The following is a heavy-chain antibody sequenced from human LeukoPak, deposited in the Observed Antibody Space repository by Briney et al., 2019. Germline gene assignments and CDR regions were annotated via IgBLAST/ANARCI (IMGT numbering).Heavy chain of an antibody. CDR3: ARAIYCSGGSCQKYYFDN. D-gene: IGHD2-15*01. CDR2: ICHSGST. CDR1: GYSISSGYY. V-gene: IGHV4-38-2*01. J-gene: IGHJ4*02. Sequence: SETLSLTCAVSGYSISSGYYWGWIRQPPGKGLEWIGSICHSGSTYYNPSLKSRVTISVDTSKNQFSLKLSSVTAADTAVYYCARAIYCSGGSCQKYYFDNWGQGTLVTVSS.